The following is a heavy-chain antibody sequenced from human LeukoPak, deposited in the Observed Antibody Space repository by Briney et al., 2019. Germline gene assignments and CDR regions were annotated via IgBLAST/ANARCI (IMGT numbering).Heavy chain of an antibody. D-gene: IGHD3-10*01. J-gene: IGHJ3*01. Sequence: GGSLRLSCAASGFTFSDHYMTWIRQAPGKGLDWLSYISSSGSTIYYVDSVKGRFTISRDNANNSLYLQMNSLRAEDTAVYYCARVLMVRGTSHAFDFWGRGTMVTVSS. CDR2: ISSSGSTI. CDR3: ARVLMVRGTSHAFDF. V-gene: IGHV3-11*04. CDR1: GFTFSDHY.